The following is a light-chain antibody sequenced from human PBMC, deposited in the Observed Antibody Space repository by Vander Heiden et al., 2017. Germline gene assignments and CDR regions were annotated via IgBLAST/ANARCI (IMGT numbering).Light chain of an antibody. Sequence: QIPSLLSASTGDRVTISCRMSQGISSYLAWYQQNPGKARELLIYASSTVLSGVPSRSSGSGSGTDFTLTISCLQSEDFATYYCQQDDSYPHTFGQGTKLEIK. J-gene: IGKJ2*01. CDR3: QQDDSYPHT. CDR2: ASS. V-gene: IGKV1D-8*01. CDR1: QGISSY.